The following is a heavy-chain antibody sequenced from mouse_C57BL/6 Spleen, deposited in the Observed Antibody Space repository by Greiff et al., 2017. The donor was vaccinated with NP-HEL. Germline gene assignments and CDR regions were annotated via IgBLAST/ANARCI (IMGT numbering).Heavy chain of an antibody. CDR3: ARSTTVVGDAMDY. D-gene: IGHD1-1*01. Sequence: QVQLKQPGTELVKPGASVKLSCKASGYTFTSYWMHWVKQRPGQGLEWIGNINPSNGGTNYNEKFKSKATLTVDKSSSTAYMQLSSLTSEDSAVYYCARSTTVVGDAMDYWGQGTSVTVSS. V-gene: IGHV1-53*01. J-gene: IGHJ4*01. CDR1: GYTFTSYW. CDR2: INPSNGGT.